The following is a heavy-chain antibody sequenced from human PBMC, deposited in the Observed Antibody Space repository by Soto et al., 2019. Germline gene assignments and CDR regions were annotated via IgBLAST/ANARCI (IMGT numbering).Heavy chain of an antibody. CDR2: INAGNGNT. Sequence: RASVKVSCKASGYTFTSYAMHWVRQAPVQRLEWMGWINAGNGNTKYSQKFQGRVTITRDTSASTAYMELSSLRSEDTAVYYCARSLTAARPPLCWFDPWGQGTLVTVSS. V-gene: IGHV1-3*01. D-gene: IGHD6-6*01. CDR1: GYTFTSYA. J-gene: IGHJ5*02. CDR3: ARSLTAARPPLCWFDP.